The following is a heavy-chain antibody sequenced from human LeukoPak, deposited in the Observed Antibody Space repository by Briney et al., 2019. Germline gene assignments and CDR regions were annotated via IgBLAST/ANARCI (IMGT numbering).Heavy chain of an antibody. Sequence: GGSLRLSCAASGVTFSDYYMSWIRQAPAKGLEWGSYISSSGSTIYYADSVKGRFTTSRDNSKNTVYLQMNNMRVDDTAVYYCARVAGWHWFDRWGQGTLVTVSS. J-gene: IGHJ5*02. CDR3: ARVAGWHWFDR. CDR2: ISSSGSTI. V-gene: IGHV3-11*01. D-gene: IGHD6-19*01. CDR1: GVTFSDYY.